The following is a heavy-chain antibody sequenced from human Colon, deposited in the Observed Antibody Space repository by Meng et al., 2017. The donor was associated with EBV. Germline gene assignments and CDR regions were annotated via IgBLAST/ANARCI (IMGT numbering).Heavy chain of an antibody. D-gene: IGHD4-17*01. CDR3: ASLYGDSSVWYLDL. CDR1: GCSISSGNHY. J-gene: IGHJ2*01. V-gene: IGHV4-31*03. Sequence: QLQLQGSGPGLVKPSQTLSLTCTVSGCSISSGNHYWSWIRQHPGKGLEYIGYIYYSGSTYYNPSLKSRVIISVDTSKNQFSLRLNSVTAADTAVYYCASLYGDSSVWYLDLWGRGTLVTVSS. CDR2: IYYSGST.